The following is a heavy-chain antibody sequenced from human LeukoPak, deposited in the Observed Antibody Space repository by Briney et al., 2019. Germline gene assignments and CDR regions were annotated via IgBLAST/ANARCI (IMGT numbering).Heavy chain of an antibody. Sequence: GGSLRLSCAASGFTFSRYSMTWVRQAPGKGLEWVATISGSGVMTYYADSVKGRFTVSGGNSKNTLYLQMSSLTAADTAVYYCAKDRSIGTYYTFDHWGQGTLVTVSS. D-gene: IGHD1-26*01. CDR3: AKDRSIGTYYTFDH. CDR2: ISGSGVMT. J-gene: IGHJ4*02. V-gene: IGHV3-23*01. CDR1: GFTFSRYS.